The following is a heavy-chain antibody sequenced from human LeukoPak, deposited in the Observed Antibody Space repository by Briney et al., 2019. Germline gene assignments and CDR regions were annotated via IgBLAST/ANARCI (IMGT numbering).Heavy chain of an antibody. J-gene: IGHJ4*02. V-gene: IGHV1-69*04. D-gene: IGHD3-10*01. CDR1: GGTFSSYA. CDR3: ARGRRPGTMVRGVPHY. Sequence: SVKVSCKASGGTFSSYAISWVRQAPGQGLEWMGRIIPILGIANYAQKFQGRVTITADKSTSTAYMELSSLRSEDTAVYYCARGRRPGTMVRGVPHYWGQGTLVTVSS. CDR2: IIPILGIA.